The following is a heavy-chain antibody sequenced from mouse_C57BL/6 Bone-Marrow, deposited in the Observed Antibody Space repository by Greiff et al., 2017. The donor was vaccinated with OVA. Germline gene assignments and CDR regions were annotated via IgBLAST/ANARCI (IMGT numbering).Heavy chain of an antibody. D-gene: IGHD1-1*01. Sequence: QVQLQQPGAELVRPGTSVKLSCKASGYTFTSYWMHWVKQRPGQGLEWIGVIDPSDSYTNYNQKFKGKATLTVDTSSSTAYMQLSSLTSEDSAVYSCARDGYDSILRNYWGQGTTLTVSS. J-gene: IGHJ2*01. CDR3: ARDGYDSILRNY. CDR2: IDPSDSYT. CDR1: GYTFTSYW. V-gene: IGHV1-59*01.